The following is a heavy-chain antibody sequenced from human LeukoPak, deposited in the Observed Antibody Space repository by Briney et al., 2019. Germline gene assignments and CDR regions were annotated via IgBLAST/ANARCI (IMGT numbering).Heavy chain of an antibody. CDR3: ARDAPVSGSYNAFDI. D-gene: IGHD1-26*01. J-gene: IGHJ3*02. V-gene: IGHV4-59*01. CDR1: GGSISSYY. Sequence: SETLSLTCTVSGGSISSYYWSWIRQPPGKGLEWLGYIYYSGSTNYNPSLKSRVTISVDTSKNQFSLKLSSVTAADTAVYYCARDAPVSGSYNAFDIWGQGTMVTVSS. CDR2: IYYSGST.